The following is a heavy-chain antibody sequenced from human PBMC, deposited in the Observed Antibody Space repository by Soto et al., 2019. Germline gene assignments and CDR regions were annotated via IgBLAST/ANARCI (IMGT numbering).Heavy chain of an antibody. Sequence: QVQLVESGGGLVQPGGSLRLSCAASGFTFSDFYMTWIRQAPGKGLEWIAYIGSGGSPIYYADSVRGRFTISWDNSKKSLYLQMNTLRADDTAMYFCARDEYIRAYWGQGTLVTVSS. CDR2: IGSGGSPI. J-gene: IGHJ4*02. D-gene: IGHD6-6*01. V-gene: IGHV3-11*01. CDR3: ARDEYIRAY. CDR1: GFTFSDFY.